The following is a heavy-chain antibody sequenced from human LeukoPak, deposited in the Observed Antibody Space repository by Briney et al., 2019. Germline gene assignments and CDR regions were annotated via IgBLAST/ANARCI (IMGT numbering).Heavy chain of an antibody. V-gene: IGHV4-61*02. J-gene: IGHJ5*02. CDR3: ARALYDSSLRATWFDP. CDR2: IYTSGST. CDR1: GGSISSGSYY. D-gene: IGHD3-22*01. Sequence: PSQTLSLTCTVSGGSISSGSYYWSWIRQPAGKGLEWIGRIYTSGSTNYNPSLKSRVTISVDTSKNQFSLKLSSVTAADTAVYYWARALYDSSLRATWFDPWGQGTLVTVSS.